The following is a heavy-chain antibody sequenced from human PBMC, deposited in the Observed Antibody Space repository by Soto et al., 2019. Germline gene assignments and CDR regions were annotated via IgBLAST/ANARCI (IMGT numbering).Heavy chain of an antibody. D-gene: IGHD2-2*01. CDR2: LGGNGFTT. CDR3: ATALRPSLNFFSYMDV. Sequence: EVQLLESGGGLVQPGGSLRLSCVVSGFTFGSYVMSWVRQAPEKGPEWVAILGGNGFTTYYADSVKGRFTISGDKSKITLFLQKNSLRADDTSVYYCATALRPSLNFFSYMDVWGRGTPVTVSS. V-gene: IGHV3-23*01. J-gene: IGHJ6*03. CDR1: GFTFGSYV.